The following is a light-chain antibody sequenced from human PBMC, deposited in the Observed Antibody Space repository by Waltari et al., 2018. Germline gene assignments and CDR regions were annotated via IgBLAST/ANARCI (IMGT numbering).Light chain of an antibody. CDR3: QVWDSSTDV. Sequence: SYELTQPPSVSVSPGQTASIICSGGKWGESSASWYQQKAGQPPILVIFEDVKRPSGIPERFSGSNSGNTATLTISGTQAMDEADYYCQVWDSSTDVFGGGTKLTVL. V-gene: IGLV3-1*01. CDR2: EDV. CDR1: KWGESS. J-gene: IGLJ2*01.